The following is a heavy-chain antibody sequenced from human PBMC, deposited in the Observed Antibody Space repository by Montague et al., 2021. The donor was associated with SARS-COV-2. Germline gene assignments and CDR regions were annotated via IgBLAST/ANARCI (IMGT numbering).Heavy chain of an antibody. CDR3: ARTNSGSYSGAFDI. D-gene: IGHD1-26*01. CDR2: ISYDGSNK. Sequence: SLRLSCAASGFTLSSYAMHWVRQAPGKGLEWVAVISYDGSNKYYADSVKGRFTISRDNSKNTLYLQMNNLRAEDTAVYYCARTNSGSYSGAFDIWGQGTMVTVSS. V-gene: IGHV3-30*04. J-gene: IGHJ3*02. CDR1: GFTLSSYA.